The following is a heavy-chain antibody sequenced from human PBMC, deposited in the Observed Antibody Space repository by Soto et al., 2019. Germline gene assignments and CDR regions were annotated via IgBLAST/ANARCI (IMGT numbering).Heavy chain of an antibody. Sequence: GGSLRLSCAASGFTFSSYGMHWVRQAPGKGLEWVAVISYDGSNKYYADSVKGRFTISRDNSKNTLYPQMNSLRAEDTAVYYCAKGSLPYYDFCSGSGHGMDVWGQGTTVTVSS. CDR2: ISYDGSNK. D-gene: IGHD3-3*01. J-gene: IGHJ6*02. CDR3: AKGSLPYYDFCSGSGHGMDV. CDR1: GFTFSSYG. V-gene: IGHV3-30*18.